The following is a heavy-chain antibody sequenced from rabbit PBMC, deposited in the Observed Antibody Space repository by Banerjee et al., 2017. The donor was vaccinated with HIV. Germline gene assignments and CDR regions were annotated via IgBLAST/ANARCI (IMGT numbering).Heavy chain of an antibody. D-gene: IGHD6-1*01. J-gene: IGHJ3*01. Sequence: ACINTISGDTVYATWAKGRFTISKTSSTTVTLQMTSLTAADTATYFCARDYVGYADDAYSLWGQGTLVTVS. CDR3: ARDYVGYADDAYSL. CDR2: INTISGDT. V-gene: IGHV1S40*01.